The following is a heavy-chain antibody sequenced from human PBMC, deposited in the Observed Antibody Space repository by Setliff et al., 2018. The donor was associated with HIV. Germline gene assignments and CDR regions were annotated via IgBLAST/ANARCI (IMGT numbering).Heavy chain of an antibody. CDR2: ISHSGNT. CDR1: GGSISSNNDH. Sequence: KTSETLSLTCTVSGGSISSNNDHWGWIRQPPGKGLEWIGSISHSGNTYHNPSLQSRVTISLDMSKSQFSLKLRSMSAADTAVYYCARDPHYFDTSGYCSYFYFDFWGQGMLVTVSS. D-gene: IGHD3-22*01. CDR3: ARDPHYFDTSGYCSYFYFDF. V-gene: IGHV4-39*07. J-gene: IGHJ4*02.